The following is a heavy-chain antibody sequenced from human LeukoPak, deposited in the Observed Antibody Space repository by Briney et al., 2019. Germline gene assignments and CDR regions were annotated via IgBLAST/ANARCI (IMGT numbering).Heavy chain of an antibody. CDR1: GGSISSHY. J-gene: IGHJ3*02. D-gene: IGHD4-23*01. CDR2: IYYSGST. CDR3: ARPADYGGNSDAFDI. Sequence: SETLSLTCTVSGGSISSHYWSWIRQPPGKGLEWIGYIYYSGSTNYNPSLKSRVTISVDTSKNQFSLKLSSVTAADTAVYYCARPADYGGNSDAFDIWGQGTMVTVSS. V-gene: IGHV4-59*11.